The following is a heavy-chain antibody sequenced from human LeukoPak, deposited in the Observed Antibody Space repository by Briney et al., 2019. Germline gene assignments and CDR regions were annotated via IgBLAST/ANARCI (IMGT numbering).Heavy chain of an antibody. J-gene: IGHJ4*02. D-gene: IGHD3-22*01. V-gene: IGHV3-33*01. Sequence: GRSLRLSCAASGFTFSSYGMHWVRQAPGKGLEWAAVIWYDGSNKYYADSVKGRFTISRDNSKNTLYLQMNSLRAEDTAVYYCARELNDYYDSSGYYFAYWGQGTLVTVSS. CDR2: IWYDGSNK. CDR1: GFTFSSYG. CDR3: ARELNDYYDSSGYYFAY.